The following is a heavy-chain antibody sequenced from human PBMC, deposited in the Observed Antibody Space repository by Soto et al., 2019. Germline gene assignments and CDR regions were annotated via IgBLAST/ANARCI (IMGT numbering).Heavy chain of an antibody. J-gene: IGHJ6*02. V-gene: IGHV3-21*01. D-gene: IGHD3-9*01. CDR2: ISSSSSYI. CDR3: ARDTKDILSGYYTVISYYYYGMDV. Sequence: GGSLRLSCAASGFTFSSYSMNWVRQAPGKGLEWVSSISSSSSYIYYADSVKGRFTISRDNAKNSLYLQMNSLRAEDTAVYYWARDTKDILSGYYTVISYYYYGMDVWGQGTTVTVSS. CDR1: GFTFSSYS.